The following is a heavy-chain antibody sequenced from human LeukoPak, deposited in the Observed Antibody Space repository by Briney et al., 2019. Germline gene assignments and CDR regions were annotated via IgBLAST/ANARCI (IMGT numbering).Heavy chain of an antibody. J-gene: IGHJ4*02. D-gene: IGHD6-13*01. V-gene: IGHV4-30-4*08. CDR3: ARGIAAAGTYPNDIFFDY. CDR2: INHSGST. CDR1: GDSISSGHYY. Sequence: SQTLSLTCTVSGDSISSGHYYWSWIRQPPGKGLEWIGEINHSGSTNYNPSLKSRVTISVDTSKNQFSLKLSSVTAADTAVYYCARGIAAAGTYPNDIFFDYWGQGTLVTVSS.